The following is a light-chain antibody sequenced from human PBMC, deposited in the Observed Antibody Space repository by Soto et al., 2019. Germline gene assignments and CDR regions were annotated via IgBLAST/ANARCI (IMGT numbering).Light chain of an antibody. Sequence: QPVLTQPPSMSGAPGQRVTISCTGSSSNIGAGYDVHWYQHLPGTAPKLLIYGNTNRTSGVPDRFSGSKSGTSASLAITGLQAEDEADYYCQSHDSSLNSWVFGGGTKLTVL. CDR2: GNT. J-gene: IGLJ3*02. CDR3: QSHDSSLNSWV. CDR1: SSNIGAGYD. V-gene: IGLV1-40*01.